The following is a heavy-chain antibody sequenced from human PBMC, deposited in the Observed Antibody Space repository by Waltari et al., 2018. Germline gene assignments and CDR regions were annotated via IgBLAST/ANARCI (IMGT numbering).Heavy chain of an antibody. Sequence: EVQLVESGGGLVKPGGSLRLSCSASGFSFRSYSMGWVRQAPGKGLEWISTISSTSSYIFDTESLRGRFAISRDNARDLLYLQMNSLRAEDTAVYYCARDPGSGRFFDYWGQGILVTVSS. D-gene: IGHD1-26*01. V-gene: IGHV3-21*02. CDR2: ISSTSSYI. CDR1: GFSFRSYS. J-gene: IGHJ4*02. CDR3: ARDPGSGRFFDY.